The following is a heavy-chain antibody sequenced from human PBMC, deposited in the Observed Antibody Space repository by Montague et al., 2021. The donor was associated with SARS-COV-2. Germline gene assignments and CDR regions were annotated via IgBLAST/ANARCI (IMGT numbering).Heavy chain of an antibody. CDR1: GGSISSSSYY. V-gene: IGHV4-39*07. Sequence: SETLSLTCTVSGGSISSSSYYWGWIRQPPGKGLEWIGSIYYSGSTYYXXXLKSRVTISVDTSKNQFSPKLSSVTAANTAVYYCARVGRQQLVRLSGMDVWGQGTTVTVSS. CDR2: IYYSGST. D-gene: IGHD6-13*01. CDR3: ARVGRQQLVRLSGMDV. J-gene: IGHJ6*02.